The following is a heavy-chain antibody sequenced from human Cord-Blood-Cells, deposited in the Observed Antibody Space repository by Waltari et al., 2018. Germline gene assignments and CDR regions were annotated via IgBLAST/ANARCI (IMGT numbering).Heavy chain of an antibody. CDR2: IYYSGST. CDR3: ARKATGVRFDY. J-gene: IGHJ4*02. CDR1: GGSISSSRYY. V-gene: IGHV4-39*01. Sequence: QLQLQESGPGLVKPSETLSLTFPVSGGSISSSRYYWGWIRQPPGKGLEWIGSIYYSGSTYYNPSLKSRVTISVDTSKNQFSLKLSSVTAADTAVYYCARKATGVRFDYWGQGTLVTVSS. D-gene: IGHD7-27*01.